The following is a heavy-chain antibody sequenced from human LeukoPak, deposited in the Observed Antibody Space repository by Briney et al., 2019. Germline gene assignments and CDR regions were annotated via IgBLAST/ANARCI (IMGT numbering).Heavy chain of an antibody. V-gene: IGHV3-33*01. J-gene: IGHJ5*02. CDR2: IWYDGSNK. D-gene: IGHD3-10*01. Sequence: GGSLRLSCAASGFTFSSYGMHWVRQAPGKGLEWEAVIWYDGSNKYYADSVKGRFTISRDNSKNTLYLQMNSLRAEDTAVYYCARERVWFGEANNWFDPWGQGTLVTVSS. CDR1: GFTFSSYG. CDR3: ARERVWFGEANNWFDP.